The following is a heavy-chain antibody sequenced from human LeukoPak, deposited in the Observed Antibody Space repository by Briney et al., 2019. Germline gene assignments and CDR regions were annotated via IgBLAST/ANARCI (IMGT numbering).Heavy chain of an antibody. CDR2: MNPNSGNT. CDR3: ARGRRMSRLRLGELWTLSYYFDY. V-gene: IGHV1-8*01. Sequence: GASVTVSCKASGYTFTSYDINWVRQATGQGLEWMGWMNPNSGNTGYAQKFQGRVTMTRNTSISTAYMELSSLRSEDTAVYYCARGRRMSRLRLGELWTLSYYFDYWGQGTLVTVSS. D-gene: IGHD3-16*01. CDR1: GYTFTSYD. J-gene: IGHJ4*02.